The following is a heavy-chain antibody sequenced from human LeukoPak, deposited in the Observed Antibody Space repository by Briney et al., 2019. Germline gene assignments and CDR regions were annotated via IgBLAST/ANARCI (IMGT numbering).Heavy chain of an antibody. CDR1: GYSFTTNW. V-gene: IGHV5-51*01. CDR2: IFPGDSDT. Sequence: GESLKISCKGSGYSFTTNWVGWVRQMPGKGLESMGIIFPGDSDTRYTPSFQGQVIISADKSTGTVYLQWTSPKASDTAIYYCARLECSSTTCPFAYWGQGTLVTVSS. D-gene: IGHD2-2*01. CDR3: ARLECSSTTCPFAY. J-gene: IGHJ4*02.